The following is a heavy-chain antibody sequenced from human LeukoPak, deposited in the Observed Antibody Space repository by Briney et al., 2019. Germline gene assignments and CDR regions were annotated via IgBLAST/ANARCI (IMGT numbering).Heavy chain of an antibody. Sequence: GESLKISCKDSGNSFTNYWISWVRQMPGKGLEWMGRIDPGDSYTNYSPSFQGHVTISVDKSISTAYLQWSSLKASDTAMYYCARRYDSGSTIDQWGQGTLVTVSS. CDR3: ARRYDSGSTIDQ. V-gene: IGHV5-10-1*01. J-gene: IGHJ4*02. CDR1: GNSFTNYW. CDR2: IDPGDSYT. D-gene: IGHD3-10*01.